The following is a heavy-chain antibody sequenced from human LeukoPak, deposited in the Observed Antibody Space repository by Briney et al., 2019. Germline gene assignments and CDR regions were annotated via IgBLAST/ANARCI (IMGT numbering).Heavy chain of an antibody. J-gene: IGHJ4*02. CDR2: IYPGDSDT. CDR1: GYSFTNYW. Sequence: GESLKISCKGSGYSFTNYWIGWVRQMPGKGLEWMGIIYPGDSDTRYSPSFQGQVTISADKSISTAYLQWSSLKASDTAMYYCTRHYYGSGSSQVFGGHWGQGTLVTVSS. V-gene: IGHV5-51*01. D-gene: IGHD3-10*01. CDR3: TRHYYGSGSSQVFGGH.